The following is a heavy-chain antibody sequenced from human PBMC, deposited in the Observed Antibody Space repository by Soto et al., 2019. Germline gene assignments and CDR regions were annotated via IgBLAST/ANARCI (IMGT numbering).Heavy chain of an antibody. CDR1: GVSISSGGYS. J-gene: IGHJ5*02. Sequence: PSETLSLTCAVSGVSISSGGYSWSWIRQPPGKGLEWIGYIYHSGSTYYNPSLKSRVTISVDRSKNQFSLKLSSVTAADTAVYYCASSNDYSNWNWFDPWGQETLVTVSS. V-gene: IGHV4-30-2*01. D-gene: IGHD4-4*01. CDR2: IYHSGST. CDR3: ASSNDYSNWNWFDP.